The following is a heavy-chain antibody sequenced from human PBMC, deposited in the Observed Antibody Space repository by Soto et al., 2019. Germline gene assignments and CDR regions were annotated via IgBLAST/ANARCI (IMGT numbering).Heavy chain of an antibody. Sequence: TSETLSLTCAVSGGSISSGGYSWSWIRQPPGKGLEWIGYIYHSGSTYYNPSLKSRVTISVDRPKNQFSLKLSSVTAADTAVYYCARARIAARPEGFDYWGQGTLVTVSS. CDR1: GGSISSGGYS. CDR2: IYHSGST. CDR3: ARARIAARPEGFDY. J-gene: IGHJ4*02. D-gene: IGHD6-6*01. V-gene: IGHV4-30-2*01.